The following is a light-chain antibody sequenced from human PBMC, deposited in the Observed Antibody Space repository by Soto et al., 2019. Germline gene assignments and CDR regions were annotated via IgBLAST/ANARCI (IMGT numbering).Light chain of an antibody. CDR3: QQRSNWPRT. CDR2: GAS. V-gene: IGKV3D-15*01. Sequence: EVVMTQSPGTLSVSPGESATLSCRASQSISSSKLAWYQQKPGQAPRLLIYGASNRVSGIPATFSGSGSGTEFSLTISSLQSEDFAVYYCQQRSNWPRTFGQGTKVDIK. CDR1: QSISSS. J-gene: IGKJ1*01.